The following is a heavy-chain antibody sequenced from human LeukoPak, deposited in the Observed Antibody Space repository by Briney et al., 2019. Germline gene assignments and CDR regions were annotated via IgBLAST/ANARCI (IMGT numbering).Heavy chain of an antibody. J-gene: IGHJ4*02. CDR1: GDSISSTNW. Sequence: PSGTLSLTCAVSGDSISSTNWWTWVRQPPGKGLEWIGEIYHSGSTNYNPSLKSRVTISVDKSKNQFSLKLSSVTAADTAVYYCARGNYDYVWGGIDYWGQGTLVTVSS. V-gene: IGHV4-4*02. D-gene: IGHD3-16*01. CDR3: ARGNYDYVWGGIDY. CDR2: IYHSGST.